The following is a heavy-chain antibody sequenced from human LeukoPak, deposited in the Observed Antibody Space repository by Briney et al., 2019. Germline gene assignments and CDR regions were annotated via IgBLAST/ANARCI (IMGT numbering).Heavy chain of an antibody. J-gene: IGHJ4*02. CDR2: IYYSGST. CDR3: ARGRVYFDY. Sequence: SETLSLTCTVSGGSISSSSYYWDWIRQPPGKGLEWIGSIYYSGSTYYNPSLNSRVTISVDTSKNQFSLKLSSMTAADTAVYYCARGRVYFDYWGQGTLVTVSS. CDR1: GGSISSSSYY. V-gene: IGHV4-39*07.